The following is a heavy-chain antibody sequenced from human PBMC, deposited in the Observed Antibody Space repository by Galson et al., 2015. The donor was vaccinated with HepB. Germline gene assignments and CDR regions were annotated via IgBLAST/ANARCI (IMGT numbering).Heavy chain of an antibody. Sequence: SLRLSCAASGFTFSSYAMHWVRRAPGKGLEWVSAISGSGSSTYYADSVKGRFTISRDNSKNTLYLQMNSLRAEDTAVYYCARATWELQDAFDIWGQGTMVTVSS. J-gene: IGHJ3*02. CDR1: GFTFSSYA. CDR3: ARATWELQDAFDI. D-gene: IGHD1-7*01. V-gene: IGHV3-23*01. CDR2: ISGSGSST.